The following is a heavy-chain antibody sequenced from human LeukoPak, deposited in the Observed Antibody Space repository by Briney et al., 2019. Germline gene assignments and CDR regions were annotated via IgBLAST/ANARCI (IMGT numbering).Heavy chain of an antibody. CDR1: GFTFSSYS. CDR2: ISSSSSTI. Sequence: GGSLRLSCAASGFTFSSYSTNWVRQAPGKGLEWVSYISSSSSTIYYADSVKGRFTISRDNAKNSLYLQMDSLRDEDTAVYYCAREPLYGSGSYSFDYWGQGTLVTVSS. D-gene: IGHD3-10*01. V-gene: IGHV3-48*02. CDR3: AREPLYGSGSYSFDY. J-gene: IGHJ4*02.